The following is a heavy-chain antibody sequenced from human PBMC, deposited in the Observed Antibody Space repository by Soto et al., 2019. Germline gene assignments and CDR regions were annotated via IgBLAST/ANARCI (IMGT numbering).Heavy chain of an antibody. D-gene: IGHD5-18*01. CDR2: IGGYKGNT. CDR1: GYTFTNYG. CDR3: APHTLDTGMPSGY. J-gene: IGHJ4*02. V-gene: IGHV1-18*01. Sequence: QVQLVQSGAAVREPGASVKVSCKASGYTFTNYGVSWVRQAPGQGLEWMGWIGGYKGNTNYAQKLQGRVTLTTDTSTSTAYMDLRSLRSDDTAVYYCAPHTLDTGMPSGYWGQGTLVTVSS.